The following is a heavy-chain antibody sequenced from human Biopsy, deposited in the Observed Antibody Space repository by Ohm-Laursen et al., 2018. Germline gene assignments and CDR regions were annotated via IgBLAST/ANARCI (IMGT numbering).Heavy chain of an antibody. D-gene: IGHD3-3*01. J-gene: IGHJ3*01. CDR2: ISEGGST. CDR1: GASFSGDY. Sequence: GTLPLTCTVSGASFSGDYWSWIRQSPGRGLEWIGSISEGGSTYYNPSLRGRVTISVDASKNQFSLKLSSVTAADTAVFFCARLYRLDDYWNDDPPDAFDVWAQGTMVTVSS. CDR3: ARLYRLDDYWNDDPPDAFDV. V-gene: IGHV4-59*01.